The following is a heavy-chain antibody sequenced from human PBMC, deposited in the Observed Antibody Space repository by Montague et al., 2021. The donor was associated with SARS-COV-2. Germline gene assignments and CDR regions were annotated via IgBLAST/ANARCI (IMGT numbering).Heavy chain of an antibody. CDR2: ISSSGSTI. V-gene: IGHV3-48*03. CDR1: GFTFSSYE. CDR3: ARGAPDWLLWGYGMDV. D-gene: IGHD3/OR15-3a*01. Sequence: SLRLSCAASGFTFSSYEMNWVRQAPGKGLEWVSYISSSGSTIYYADSVEGRFTISRDNAKNSLYLQMNSLRVEDTAVYYCARGAPDWLLWGYGMDVWGQGTTVTVSS. J-gene: IGHJ6*02.